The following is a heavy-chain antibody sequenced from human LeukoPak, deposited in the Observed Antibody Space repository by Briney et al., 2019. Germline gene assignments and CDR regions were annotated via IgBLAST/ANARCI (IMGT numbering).Heavy chain of an antibody. CDR3: AKTGNNNEGSFDF. J-gene: IGHJ4*02. CDR2: ISGSGAAT. Sequence: GGSLRLSCAASGLTFSSYAMSWVRQAPGKGLEWVSAISGSGAATYYADSVKVRFTISRDNSKNTLYLQMNSLRAEDTAIYYCAKTGNNNEGSFDFWGQGTLVTVSS. D-gene: IGHD1/OR15-1a*01. V-gene: IGHV3-23*01. CDR1: GLTFSSYA.